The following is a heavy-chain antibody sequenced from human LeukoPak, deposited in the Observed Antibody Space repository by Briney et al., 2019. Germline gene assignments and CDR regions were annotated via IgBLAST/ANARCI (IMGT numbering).Heavy chain of an antibody. CDR1: GFTFTSYA. CDR2: ISASGGDT. V-gene: IGHV3-23*01. Sequence: GGSLRLSCAASGFTFTSYAMSWVRQAPGKGLEWLSAISASGGDTYYGDSVKGRFTISRDYSRNTLYLEMNSLRAEDTAVYYCARDGYNSDFGDYWGQGTLVTVSS. CDR3: ARDGYNSDFGDY. J-gene: IGHJ4*02. D-gene: IGHD5-24*01.